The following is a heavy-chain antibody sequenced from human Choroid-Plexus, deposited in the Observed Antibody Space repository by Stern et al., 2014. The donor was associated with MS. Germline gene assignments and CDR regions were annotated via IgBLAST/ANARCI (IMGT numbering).Heavy chain of an antibody. D-gene: IGHD2/OR15-2a*01. CDR3: AKDRQYLTYFFDH. V-gene: IGHV3-30*18. CDR2: VSHDGSYK. CDR1: GFTFGSCA. Sequence: VQLLESGGGVVQPGRPLRLSCVASGFTFGSCAMHWVRQAPGKGLEWVGGVSHDGSYKYYADSVKVRFTISRDNSQNTLYMQMSSLRPEDTAVYYCAKDRQYLTYFFDHWGQGSLVTVSS. J-gene: IGHJ5*02.